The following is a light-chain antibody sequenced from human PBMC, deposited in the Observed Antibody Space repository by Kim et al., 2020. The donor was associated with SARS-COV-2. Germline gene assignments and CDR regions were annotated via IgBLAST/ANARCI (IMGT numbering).Light chain of an antibody. CDR1: DIGRRT. CDR3: QVWDSGVV. Sequence: VDLGQRARILCGGNDIGRRTVHWYQQKPGQAPVLVMYRDRIRPSGIPERLSGSNSGNTATLTISGVQAGDEADYYCQVWDSGVVFGGGTQLTVL. CDR2: RDR. J-gene: IGLJ2*01. V-gene: IGLV3-9*01.